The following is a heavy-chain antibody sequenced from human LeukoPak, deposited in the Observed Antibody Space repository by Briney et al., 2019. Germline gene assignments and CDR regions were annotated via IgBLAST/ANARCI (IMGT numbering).Heavy chain of an antibody. D-gene: IGHD3-10*01. J-gene: IGHJ4*02. CDR2: ISGSGGST. CDR3: AKVGGDVLLGFGELLVFDY. Sequence: GGSLRLSCAASGFTFSSYGMSWVRQAPGKGLEWVSAISGSGGSTYYADSVKGRFTISRDNSKNTLYLQMNSLRAEDTAVYYCAKVGGDVLLGFGELLVFDYWGQGTLVTVSS. CDR1: GFTFSSYG. V-gene: IGHV3-23*01.